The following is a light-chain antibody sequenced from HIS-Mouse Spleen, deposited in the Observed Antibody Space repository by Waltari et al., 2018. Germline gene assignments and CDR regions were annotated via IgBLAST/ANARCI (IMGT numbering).Light chain of an antibody. V-gene: IGLV2-23*01. Sequence: QSALTQPASVSGSPGQSITISCTGTSRDVGSYNPVSRYQPPPGKAPKLMIYEGSKRPSGVSNRFSGSKSGNTASLTISGLQAEDEADYYCCSYAGSSTSYVVFGGGTKLTVL. CDR3: CSYAGSSTSYVV. CDR1: SRDVGSYNP. CDR2: EGS. J-gene: IGLJ2*01.